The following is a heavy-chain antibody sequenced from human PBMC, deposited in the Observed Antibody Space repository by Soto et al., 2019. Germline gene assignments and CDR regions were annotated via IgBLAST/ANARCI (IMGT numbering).Heavy chain of an antibody. CDR1: GYSFTSYW. J-gene: IGHJ6*02. V-gene: IGHV5-10-1*01. CDR3: ARHGEHQLLLGRDV. CDR2: IDPSDSYT. Sequence: PGESLKISCKGSGYSFTSYWISWVRQMPGKVLEWMGRIDPSDSYTNYSPSFQVHVTISAYKSISSAFLQWSSLKASYTALYYCARHGEHQLLLGRDVGGQGTTVTVSS. D-gene: IGHD2-2*01.